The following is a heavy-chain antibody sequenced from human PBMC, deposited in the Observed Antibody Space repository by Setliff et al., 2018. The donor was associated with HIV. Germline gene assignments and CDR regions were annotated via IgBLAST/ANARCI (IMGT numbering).Heavy chain of an antibody. Sequence: SETLSLTCIVSGGSFSSSSYSWGWIRLPPGKGLEWIGEINHSGSTHYNPSLKSRFTISVDTSKNQFSLKVNSVTAADTAVYYCASGNCAGDCYHDYWGQGTLVTVSS. J-gene: IGHJ4*02. CDR1: GGSFSSSSYS. CDR3: ASGNCAGDCYHDY. CDR2: INHSGST. V-gene: IGHV4-39*07. D-gene: IGHD2-21*02.